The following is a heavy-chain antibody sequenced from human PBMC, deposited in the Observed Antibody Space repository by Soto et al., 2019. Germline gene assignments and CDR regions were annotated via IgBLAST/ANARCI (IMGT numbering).Heavy chain of an antibody. J-gene: IGHJ3*02. CDR2: ISSSGSYI. CDR1: GFTFSSYS. D-gene: IGHD2-2*01. Sequence: PGGSLRLSCAASGFTFSSYSMNWVRQAPGKGLEWVSSISSSGSYIYYADSVKGRFTISRDNAKNSLYLQMNSLRAEDTAVYYSTIVPAANDAFDIWGQGTMVTVSS. CDR3: TIVPAANDAFDI. V-gene: IGHV3-21*01.